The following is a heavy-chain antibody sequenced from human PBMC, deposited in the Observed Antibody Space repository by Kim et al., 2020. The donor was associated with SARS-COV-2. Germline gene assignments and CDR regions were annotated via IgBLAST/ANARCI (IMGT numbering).Heavy chain of an antibody. CDR2: IIPIFGTA. V-gene: IGHV1-69*13. D-gene: IGHD6-19*01. CDR1: GGTFSSYA. CDR3: AANGWSPSYFDY. Sequence: SVKVSCKASGGTFSSYAISWVRQAPGQGLEWMGGIIPIFGTANYAQKFQGRVTITADESTSTAYMELSSLRSEDTAVYYCAANGWSPSYFDYWGQGTLVTVSS. J-gene: IGHJ4*02.